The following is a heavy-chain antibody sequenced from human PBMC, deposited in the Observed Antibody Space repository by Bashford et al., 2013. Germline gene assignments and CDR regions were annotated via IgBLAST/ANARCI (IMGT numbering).Heavy chain of an antibody. CDR3: ARPDSGPRNYLIMF. Sequence: GGSLRLSCEASGFTFNNYAMHWVRQAPGKGLEWVAIVSSDGSDTKYTDSVKGRFAVSRDDSKNTLYLQMNSLRAEDTAVYYCARPDSGPRNYLIMFWGLGTLVTVSS. V-gene: IGHV3-33*01. J-gene: IGHJ4*02. D-gene: IGHD3-16*02. CDR2: VSSDGSDT. CDR1: GFTFNNYA.